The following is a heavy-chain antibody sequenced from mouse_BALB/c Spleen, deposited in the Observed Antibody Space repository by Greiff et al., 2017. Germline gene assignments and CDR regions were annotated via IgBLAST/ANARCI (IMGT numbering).Heavy chain of an antibody. CDR3: ARHPMDY. CDR2: ISSGGGST. V-gene: IGHV5-12-1*01. J-gene: IGHJ4*01. CDR1: GFAFSSYD. Sequence: EVKLVESGGDLVKPGGSLKLSCAASGFAFSSYDMSWVRQTPEKRLEWVAYISSGGGSTYYPDTVKGRFTISRDNAKNTLYLQMSSLKSEDTAMYYCARHPMDYWGQGTSVTVSS.